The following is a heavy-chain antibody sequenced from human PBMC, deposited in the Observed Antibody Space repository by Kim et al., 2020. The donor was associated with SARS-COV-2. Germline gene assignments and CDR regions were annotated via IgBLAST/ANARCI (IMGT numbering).Heavy chain of an antibody. CDR3: ARASIAAARFDY. Sequence: SETLSLTCAVYGGSFSGYYWSWIRQPPGKGLEWIGEINHSGSTNYNPSLKSRVTISVDTSKNQFSLKLSSVTAADTAVYYCARASIAAARFDYWGQGTLVTVSS. J-gene: IGHJ4*02. CDR1: GGSFSGYY. V-gene: IGHV4-34*01. CDR2: INHSGST. D-gene: IGHD6-13*01.